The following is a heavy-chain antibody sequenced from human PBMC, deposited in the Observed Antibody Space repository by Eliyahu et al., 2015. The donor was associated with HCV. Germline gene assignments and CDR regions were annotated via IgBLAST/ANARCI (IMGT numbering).Heavy chain of an antibody. Sequence: QVQLQESGPGLVKPSETLSLTCTVSGGSINNYYWTWIRQPPGRGLEWICYVYYDGTTNYNPSLKSXVTISVDTTKNQFSLKLSSVTTADTAVYYCGRREVTGYYPDWGQGTLVTVSP. CDR3: GRREVTGYYPD. D-gene: IGHD3-9*01. V-gene: IGHV4-59*01. CDR1: GGSINNYY. J-gene: IGHJ4*02. CDR2: VYYDGTT.